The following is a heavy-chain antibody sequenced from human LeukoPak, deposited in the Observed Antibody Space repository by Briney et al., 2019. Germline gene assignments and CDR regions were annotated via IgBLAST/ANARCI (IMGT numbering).Heavy chain of an antibody. CDR2: VHTSGSS. CDR1: GGSMSHYY. D-gene: IGHD2-2*01. CDR3: ARLSVPDVEGAFDI. Sequence: SETLSLTCTVSGGSMSHYYRSWIRQPAGKGLEWIGRVHTSGSSTYNPSLRRRVTMPVPTSKNQFSLKLSSVTAADTAVYYCARLSVPDVEGAFDIWGQGTLVTVSS. V-gene: IGHV4-4*07. J-gene: IGHJ3*02.